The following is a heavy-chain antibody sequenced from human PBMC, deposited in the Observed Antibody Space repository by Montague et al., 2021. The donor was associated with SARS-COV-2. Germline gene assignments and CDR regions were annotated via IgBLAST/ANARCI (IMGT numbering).Heavy chain of an antibody. CDR2: IYYSGXT. Sequence: SETLSLTCTVSGGSVSSGSYYWSWIRQPPGKGLEWIGSIYYSGXTXYXXXXKXRVTISVDTSKNQFSLKLSSVTAADTAVYYCARVGRQQLVRLSGMDVWGQGTTVTVSS. CDR1: GGSVSSGSYY. J-gene: IGHJ6*02. CDR3: ARVGRQQLVRLSGMDV. V-gene: IGHV4-39*07. D-gene: IGHD6-13*01.